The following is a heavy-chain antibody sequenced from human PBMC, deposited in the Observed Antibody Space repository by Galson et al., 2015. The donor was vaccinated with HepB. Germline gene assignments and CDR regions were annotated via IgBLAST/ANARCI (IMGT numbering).Heavy chain of an antibody. CDR2: TYYRSKWYN. J-gene: IGHJ4*02. CDR3: AREEVSKSGGWEIIDY. V-gene: IGHV6-1*01. Sequence: CAISGDSVSSNSAAWNWIRQSPSRGLEWLGRTYYRSKWYNDYAVSVKSRITINPDTSKNQFSLQLNSVTPEDTAVYYCAREEVSKSGGWEIIDYWGQGTLVTVSS. D-gene: IGHD6-19*01. CDR1: GDSVSSNSAA.